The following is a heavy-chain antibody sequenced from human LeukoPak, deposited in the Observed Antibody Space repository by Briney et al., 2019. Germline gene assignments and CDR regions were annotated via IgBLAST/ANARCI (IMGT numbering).Heavy chain of an antibody. Sequence: SETLSLTCTVSGGSISSSSYYWGWIRQPPGKGLEWIGSVYYSGSTYYNPSLKSRVTISVDTSKNQFSLKLSSVTAADTAVYYCARDITGSFDYWGQGNLVTVSS. CDR1: GGSISSSSYY. D-gene: IGHD1-14*01. CDR3: ARDITGSFDY. CDR2: VYYSGST. J-gene: IGHJ4*02. V-gene: IGHV4-39*07.